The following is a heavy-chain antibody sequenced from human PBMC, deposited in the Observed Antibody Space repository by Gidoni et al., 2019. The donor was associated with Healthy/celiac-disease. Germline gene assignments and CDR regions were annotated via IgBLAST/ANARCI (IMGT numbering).Heavy chain of an antibody. CDR1: GFTFSSYA. CDR2: ISYDGSNK. D-gene: IGHD5-12*01. CDR3: ARVELWWLRGWFDP. Sequence: QVQLVESGGGVVQPGRSLRLPCAASGFTFSSYAMHWVRQAPGKGLEWVAVISYDGSNKYYADSVKGRFTISRDNSKNTLYLQMNSLRAEDTAVYYCARVELWWLRGWFDPWGQGTLVTVSS. J-gene: IGHJ5*02. V-gene: IGHV3-30*04.